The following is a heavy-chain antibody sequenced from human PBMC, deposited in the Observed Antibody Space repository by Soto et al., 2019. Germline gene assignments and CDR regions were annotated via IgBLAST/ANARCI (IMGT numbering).Heavy chain of an antibody. Sequence: PGGSLRLSCAASGFTFSSYAMNWVRQAPGKGLEWVSGISGSDGSTYYADSVKGRFTISRDNSKNTLYLQMNSLSPEDTAVYYCAKGSYCASVSCYRTSWFDPWGQGTLVTVSS. V-gene: IGHV3-23*01. D-gene: IGHD2-15*01. CDR1: GFTFSSYA. J-gene: IGHJ5*02. CDR3: AKGSYCASVSCYRTSWFDP. CDR2: ISGSDGST.